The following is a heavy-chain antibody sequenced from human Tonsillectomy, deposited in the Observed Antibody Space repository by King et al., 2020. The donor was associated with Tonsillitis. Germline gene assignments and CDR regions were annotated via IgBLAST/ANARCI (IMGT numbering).Heavy chain of an antibody. CDR1: GYRFTSYT. D-gene: IGHD3-10*01. CDR2: INTNTGNP. Sequence: QLVQSGSELKKPGASVKVSCKASGYRFTSYTMNWVRQAPGQGLEWMGWINTNTGNPTYAQGFTGRFVYSLDTSVNTAYLQISSLKAEDTAVYYCARRYGSGSYYVFYFDYWGQGTLVTVSS. V-gene: IGHV7-4-1*02. CDR3: ARRYGSGSYYVFYFDY. J-gene: IGHJ4*02.